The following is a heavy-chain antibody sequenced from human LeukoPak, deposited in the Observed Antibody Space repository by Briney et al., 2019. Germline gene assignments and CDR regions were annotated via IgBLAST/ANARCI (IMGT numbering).Heavy chain of an antibody. J-gene: IGHJ4*02. V-gene: IGHV3-23*01. CDR1: GFTLSSYD. D-gene: IGHD6-13*01. Sequence: GGSLRLSCAASGFTLSSYDMRWVRQAPGKGVEGVSAISYRVGSTYYADSVKGRFTISRDNSKNTLYLQMSSLRAEDTAVYYCAKNVAGFYFEYWGQGALVTVSS. CDR3: AKNVAGFYFEY. CDR2: ISYRVGST.